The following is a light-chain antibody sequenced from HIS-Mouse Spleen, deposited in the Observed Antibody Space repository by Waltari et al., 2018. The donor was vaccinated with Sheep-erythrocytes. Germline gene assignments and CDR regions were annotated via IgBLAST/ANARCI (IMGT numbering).Light chain of an antibody. J-gene: IGLJ3*02. CDR3: AAWDDSLNGPV. Sequence: QSVLTQPPSASGTPGQRVTISCSGSSSNLGSNTVNWYQQLPGTAPKLLIYSNNQRPSGVPDRFSGSKSGTSASLAISGLQSDDEADYYCAAWDDSLNGPVFGGGTKLTVL. V-gene: IGLV1-44*01. CDR1: SSNLGSNT. CDR2: SNN.